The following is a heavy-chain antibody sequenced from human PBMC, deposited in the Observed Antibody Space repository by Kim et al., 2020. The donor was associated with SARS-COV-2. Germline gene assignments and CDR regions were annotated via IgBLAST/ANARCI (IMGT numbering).Heavy chain of an antibody. Sequence: SETLSLTCAVYGGSFSGYYWSWIRQPPGKGLEWIGEINHSGSTNYNPSLKSRVTISVDTSKNQFSLKLSSVTAADTAVYYCAILRGANLGYWGQGTLVTVSS. CDR1: GGSFSGYY. J-gene: IGHJ4*02. V-gene: IGHV4-34*01. CDR2: INHSGST. CDR3: AILRGANLGY.